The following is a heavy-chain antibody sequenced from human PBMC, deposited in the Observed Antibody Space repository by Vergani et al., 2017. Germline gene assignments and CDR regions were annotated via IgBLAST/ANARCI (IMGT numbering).Heavy chain of an antibody. CDR3: AKDEGRIAAPGG. J-gene: IGHJ4*02. CDR1: GFSFNSYW. D-gene: IGHD6-13*01. V-gene: IGHV3-74*03. Sequence: DVHLAESGGGFFQPGGSLRLSCSASGFSFNSYWMHWVRQVPGKGLLWVSRIKSDGSITAYADSVKGRFTISRDNAQNTLYLQMNSLRVEDTGVYYCAKDEGRIAAPGGWGQGTLVTVSS. CDR2: IKSDGSIT.